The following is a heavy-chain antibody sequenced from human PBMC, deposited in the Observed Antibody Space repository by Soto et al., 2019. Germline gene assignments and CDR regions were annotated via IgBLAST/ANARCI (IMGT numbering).Heavy chain of an antibody. CDR1: GDSISTVDYF. J-gene: IGHJ5*01. CDR3: ARGRYCLTGRCFPNWFDS. D-gene: IGHD2-15*01. V-gene: IGHV4-30-4*01. Sequence: QVQLLESGPGLVKPPQTLSLTCSVSGDSISTVDYFWAWIRQPPGQALEYIGYIYKSATTYYNPSFESRVAISLDTSKSQFSLNVTSVTAADTAVYFCARGRYCLTGRCFPNWFDSWGQGTLVTVSS. CDR2: IYKSATT.